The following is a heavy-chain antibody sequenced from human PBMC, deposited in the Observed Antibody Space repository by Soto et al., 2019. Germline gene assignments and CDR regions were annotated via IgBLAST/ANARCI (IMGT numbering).Heavy chain of an antibody. Sequence: GSLRLSCAASGFTFISYAMIFFRHSPFKGREWVSAISGSGGSTYYADSVKGRFTISRDNSKNTLYLQMNSLRAEDTAVYYCARLLHPGYCSSTSCYNIDYWGQGTLVTVSS. CDR1: GFTFISYA. D-gene: IGHD2-2*02. V-gene: IGHV3-23*01. CDR2: ISGSGGST. J-gene: IGHJ4*02. CDR3: ARLLHPGYCSSTSCYNIDY.